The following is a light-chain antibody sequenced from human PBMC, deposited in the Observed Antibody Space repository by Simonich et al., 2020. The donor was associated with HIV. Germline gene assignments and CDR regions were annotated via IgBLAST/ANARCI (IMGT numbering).Light chain of an antibody. CDR1: SSNIGAGYD. CDR3: QSSDSSLSGSV. V-gene: IGLV1-40*01. Sequence: QSVLTQPPSVSGAPGQRVTISCTGSSSNIGAGYDVHWYQQLPGTAPKLLIYVNSNRPSGVPDRFSGSKSGTSASLAITGLQADDEADYYCQSSDSSLSGSVFGGGTKLTVL. CDR2: VNS. J-gene: IGLJ3*02.